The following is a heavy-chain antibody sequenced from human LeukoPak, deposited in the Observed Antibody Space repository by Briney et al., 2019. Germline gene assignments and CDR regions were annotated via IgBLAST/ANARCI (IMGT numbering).Heavy chain of an antibody. J-gene: IGHJ4*02. Sequence: PGGSLRLSCAASGFTFSSYAMSWVRQAPGKGLEWVSVISGSGGSTYYADSVKGRFTISRDNSKNTLYLQMNSLRAEDTAVYYCAKGVRSSTSCYYFDYWGQGTLVTVSS. CDR1: GFTFSSYA. CDR2: ISGSGGST. V-gene: IGHV3-23*01. CDR3: AKGVRSSTSCYYFDY. D-gene: IGHD2-2*01.